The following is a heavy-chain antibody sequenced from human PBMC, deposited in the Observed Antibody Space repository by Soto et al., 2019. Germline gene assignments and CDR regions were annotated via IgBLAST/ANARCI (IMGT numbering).Heavy chain of an antibody. CDR3: TRGLVPAVKTFDP. CDR1: GFTFSNYW. D-gene: IGHD2-2*01. Sequence: HPGGSLRLSCVASGFTFSNYWMHWVRQAPGKGLVWVSRINGDGGSTAYADSVKGRFTISRDNARNTLYLQMNSLGAEDAAVYYCTRGLVPAVKTFDPWGQGTLVTVSS. J-gene: IGHJ5*02. CDR2: INGDGGST. V-gene: IGHV3-74*01.